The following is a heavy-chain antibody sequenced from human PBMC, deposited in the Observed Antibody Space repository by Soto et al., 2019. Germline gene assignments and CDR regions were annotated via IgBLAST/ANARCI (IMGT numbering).Heavy chain of an antibody. CDR2: IYHSGST. J-gene: IGHJ4*02. Sequence: VQLQESGPGLVKPSGTLSLTCAVSGGSISSSNWWSWVRQPPGKGLEWIGEIYHSGSTNYNPSLKSRVTISVDKSKNQFSLKLSSVTAADTAVYYCARAPHYDYYDSSGYLDYWGQGTLVTVSS. V-gene: IGHV4-4*02. CDR3: ARAPHYDYYDSSGYLDY. CDR1: GGSISSSNW. D-gene: IGHD3-22*01.